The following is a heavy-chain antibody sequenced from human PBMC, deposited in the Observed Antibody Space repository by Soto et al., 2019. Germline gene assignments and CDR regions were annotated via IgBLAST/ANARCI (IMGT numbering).Heavy chain of an antibody. CDR1: GFTFSAYW. D-gene: IGHD2-15*01. Sequence: VQLVESGGDLVQPGGSLRLSCAASGFTFSAYWMNWVRQVPGKGLEWVASMKPDGSDTFYADSVEGRFSISRDNAQRSLFLQMNDLRVDDTALYYCALGGYCSGGGCLYQHWGQGTPLTVSA. CDR3: ALGGYCSGGGCLYQH. V-gene: IGHV3-7*03. J-gene: IGHJ1*01. CDR2: MKPDGSDT.